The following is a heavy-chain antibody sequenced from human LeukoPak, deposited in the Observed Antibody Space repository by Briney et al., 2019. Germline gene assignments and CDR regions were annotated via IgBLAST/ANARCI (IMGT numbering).Heavy chain of an antibody. J-gene: IGHJ4*02. D-gene: IGHD6-13*01. V-gene: IGHV3-23*01. CDR2: ISGSGGST. CDR3: ASALQHAPYSSSSRGNY. CDR1: GFTFSSYA. Sequence: GGSLRLSCAASGFTFSSYAMSWVRQAPGKGLEWVSAISGSGGSTYYADSVKGRFTISRDNSKNTLYLQMNSLRAEDTAVYYCASALQHAPYSSSSRGNYWGQGTLVTVSS.